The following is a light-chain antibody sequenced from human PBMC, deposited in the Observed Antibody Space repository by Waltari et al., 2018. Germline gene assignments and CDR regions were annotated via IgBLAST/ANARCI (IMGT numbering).Light chain of an antibody. V-gene: IGKV3-20*01. Sequence: EIVLTQSPGTLSLSPGERATLSCRASQSLNSNYLAWYQQKPGQAPRLLIYGASSRAIGIPDRFSGSGSGTDFTLTISRLEPEDFAVYYCQQYGSSRTFGQGTKVEIK. CDR2: GAS. CDR1: QSLNSNY. J-gene: IGKJ1*01. CDR3: QQYGSSRT.